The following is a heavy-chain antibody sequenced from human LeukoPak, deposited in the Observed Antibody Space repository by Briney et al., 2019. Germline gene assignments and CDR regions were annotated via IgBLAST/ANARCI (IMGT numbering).Heavy chain of an antibody. CDR1: GFTFSSYS. Sequence: PGGSLRLSCAASGFTFSSYSMNWVRQAPGKGLEWVSSISSSSIYIYYADSVKRRFTISRHNDKNSLYLKMNSLRAKDTAVYYCARYSSSYNWYFDLWGRSTLVSVST. D-gene: IGHD6-13*01. J-gene: IGHJ2*01. V-gene: IGHV3-21*01. CDR2: ISSSSIYI. CDR3: ARYSSSYNWYFDL.